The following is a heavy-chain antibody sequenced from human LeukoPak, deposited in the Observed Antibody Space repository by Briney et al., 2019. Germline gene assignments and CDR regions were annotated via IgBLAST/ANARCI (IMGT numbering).Heavy chain of an antibody. CDR1: GYILNDYY. CDR2: INSNSGGA. D-gene: IGHD2-21*01. J-gene: IGHJ4*02. V-gene: IGHV1-2*02. Sequence: ASVKVSCKASGYILNDYYIHWVRQAPGQGLEWMGWINSNSGGAEYAQRFQGRVTMTRDTSITTAYMELSSLGNDDTALYFCAREIPGILVDYWGQGTQVTVSS. CDR3: AREIPGILVDY.